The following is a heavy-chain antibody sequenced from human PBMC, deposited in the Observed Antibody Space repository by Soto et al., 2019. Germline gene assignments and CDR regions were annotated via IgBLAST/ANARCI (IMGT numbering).Heavy chain of an antibody. V-gene: IGHV3-23*01. J-gene: IGHJ3*02. CDR2: ISDSGGLT. Sequence: GGSLRLSCAASGFAFSSHPMSWVRQAPERGLEWVSGISDSGGLTYNADSAKGRFTISRDNSKNTLYLQMNSLRAEDTALYYCARRASGSSRSFDIWGQGTMVTVSS. CDR3: ARRASGSSRSFDI. D-gene: IGHD6-6*01. CDR1: GFAFSSHP.